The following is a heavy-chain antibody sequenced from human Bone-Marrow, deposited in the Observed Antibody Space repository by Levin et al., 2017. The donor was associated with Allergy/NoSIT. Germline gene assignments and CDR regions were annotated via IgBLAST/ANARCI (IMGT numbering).Heavy chain of an antibody. CDR1: GFTFSTYT. V-gene: IGHV3-21*01. J-gene: IGHJ5*02. Sequence: PGGSLRLSCAASGFTFSTYTMNWVRQAPGKGLEWVSSISAVSSYIYYADSVKGRFTISRDNAKNSLYLQMDSLRAEDTAVYYCAENAHTSMVSNWFDPWGQGTLVTVSP. CDR2: ISAVSSYI. D-gene: IGHD2-2*01. CDR3: AENAHTSMVSNWFDP.